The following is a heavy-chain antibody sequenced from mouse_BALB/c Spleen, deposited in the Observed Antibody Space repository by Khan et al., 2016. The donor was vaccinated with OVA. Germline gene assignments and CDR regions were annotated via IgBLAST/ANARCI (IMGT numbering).Heavy chain of an antibody. CDR1: GYTFSTYW. CDR2: IHPTSGYT. J-gene: IGHJ2*01. V-gene: IGHV1-7*01. CDR3: TRDRIDY. Sequence: QVQLQQSGAALAKPGASVKMSCKASGYTFSTYWMHWVQQRPGQGLEWIGYIHPTSGYTDYNEKFKDKATLSADKSSSTAYMHLSRLTSEDSAVYYCTRDRIDYWGQGTTLTVSS.